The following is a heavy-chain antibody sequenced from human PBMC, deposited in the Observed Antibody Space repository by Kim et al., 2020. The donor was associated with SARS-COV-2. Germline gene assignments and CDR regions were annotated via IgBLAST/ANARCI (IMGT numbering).Heavy chain of an antibody. D-gene: IGHD6-13*01. V-gene: IGHV1-3*01. Sequence: ASVKVSCKASGYTFTSYAMHWVRQAPGQRLEWMGWINAGNGNTKYSQKFQGRVTITRDTSASTAYMELSSLRSEDTAVYYCARSLGGPYSSSWLDAFDIWGQGTMVTVSS. CDR3: ARSLGGPYSSSWLDAFDI. CDR1: GYTFTSYA. CDR2: INAGNGNT. J-gene: IGHJ3*02.